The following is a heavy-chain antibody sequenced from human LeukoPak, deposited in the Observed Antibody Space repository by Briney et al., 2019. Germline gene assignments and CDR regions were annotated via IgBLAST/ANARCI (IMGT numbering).Heavy chain of an antibody. D-gene: IGHD6-19*01. J-gene: IGHJ4*02. CDR2: IKQDGSEK. CDR1: GFTFSSYW. V-gene: IGHV3-7*01. CDR3: AREGGGWYIDY. Sequence: PGGSLRLSCAASGFTFSSYWMSWVRQAPGKRLEWVANIKQDGSEKYYVDSVKGRFTISRDNAKNSLYLQMNSLRAEDTAVYYCAREGGGWYIDYWGQGTLVTVSS.